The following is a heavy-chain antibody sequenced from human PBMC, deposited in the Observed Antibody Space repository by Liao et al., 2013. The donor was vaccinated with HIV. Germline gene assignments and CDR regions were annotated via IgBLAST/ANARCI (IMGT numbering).Heavy chain of an antibody. D-gene: IGHD3-10*01. CDR3: ARDTDYGSGSYNY. CDR2: LYFSGST. J-gene: IGHJ4*02. CDR1: GDSISSSSPY. Sequence: QLQLQESGPGLVKPSETLSLTCTVSGDSISSSSPYWGWIRQPPGKGLEWIGSLYFSGSTYYNPSLKSRVSISVETSKNQFSLKLSAVTAADTAVYYCARDTDYGSGSYNYWGQGTLVTVSS. V-gene: IGHV4-39*07.